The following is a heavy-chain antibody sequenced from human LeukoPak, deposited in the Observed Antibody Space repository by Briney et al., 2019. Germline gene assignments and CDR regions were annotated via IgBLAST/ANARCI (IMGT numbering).Heavy chain of an antibody. CDR2: ISSSSSYI. J-gene: IGHJ6*02. V-gene: IGHV3-21*01. Sequence: GGSLRLSCAASGFTFSSYSMNWVRQAPGKGLEWVSSISSSSSYIYYADSVKGRFTISRDNAKNSLYLQMNSLRAEDTAVYYCARALLDILTGYTYYYYGMDVWGQGTTVTVSS. CDR1: GFTFSSYS. D-gene: IGHD3-9*01. CDR3: ARALLDILTGYTYYYYGMDV.